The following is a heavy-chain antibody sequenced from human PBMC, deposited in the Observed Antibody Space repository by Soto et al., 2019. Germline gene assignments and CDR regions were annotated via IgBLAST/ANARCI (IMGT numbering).Heavy chain of an antibody. D-gene: IGHD6-13*01. CDR3: ARDADDSSSWSIDY. J-gene: IGHJ4*02. V-gene: IGHV3-30-3*01. CDR2: ISYDGSNK. Sequence: GGSLRLSCAASGFTFSSYAMHWVRQAPGKGLEWVAVISYDGSNKYYADSVKGRFTISRDNSKNTLYLQMNSLRAEDTAVYYCARDADDSSSWSIDYWGQGTLVTVSS. CDR1: GFTFSSYA.